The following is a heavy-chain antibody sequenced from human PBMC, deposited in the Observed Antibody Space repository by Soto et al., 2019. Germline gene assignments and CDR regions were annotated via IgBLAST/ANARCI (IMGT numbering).Heavy chain of an antibody. CDR1: GFTFSSYA. J-gene: IGHJ6*02. Sequence: PGGSLRLSCAASGFTFSSYAMSWVRQAPGKGLEWVSAISGSGGSTYYADSVKGRFTISRDNSKNTLCLQMNSLRAEDTAVYYCAKDMEEEMSTYYYYGMDVWGQGTTVTVSS. D-gene: IGHD1-1*01. CDR3: AKDMEEEMSTYYYYGMDV. CDR2: ISGSGGST. V-gene: IGHV3-23*01.